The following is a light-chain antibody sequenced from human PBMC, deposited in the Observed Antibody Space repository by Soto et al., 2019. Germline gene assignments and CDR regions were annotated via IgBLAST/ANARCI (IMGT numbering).Light chain of an antibody. J-gene: IGKJ1*01. CDR3: LQDYNYPRT. Sequence: AIQMTQSPSSLSASVGDRVTITCRASQGIRNYLGWYQQKPGKAPKLLIYAASTLQSGVPSRFSGSGSETDFTLSINNLQPEDFETYSCLQDYNYPRTFGQGTKVDIK. CDR2: AAS. V-gene: IGKV1-6*01. CDR1: QGIRNY.